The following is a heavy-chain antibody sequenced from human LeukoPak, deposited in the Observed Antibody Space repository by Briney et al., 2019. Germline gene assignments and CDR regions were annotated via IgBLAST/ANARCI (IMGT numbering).Heavy chain of an antibody. J-gene: IGHJ6*02. CDR1: GGTFSSYA. CDR3: ARVPINYDSSGYFQVGMDV. Sequence: GASVKVSCKASGGTFSSYAISWVRQAPGQGLEWMGRIIPIFGIANYAQKFQGRVTITADKSTSTAYMELGSLRSEDTAVYYCARVPINYDSSGYFQVGMDVWGQGTTVTVSS. CDR2: IIPIFGIA. D-gene: IGHD3-22*01. V-gene: IGHV1-69*04.